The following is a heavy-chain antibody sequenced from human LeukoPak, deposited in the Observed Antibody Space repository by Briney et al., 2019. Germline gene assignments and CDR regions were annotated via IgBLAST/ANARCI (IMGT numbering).Heavy chain of an antibody. CDR1: GFTSYNTW. D-gene: IGHD3-9*01. J-gene: IGHJ4*02. V-gene: IGHV3-15*01. CDR2: IKSKADGGTT. CDR3: TTVPPSYDVLAGYSDSDY. Sequence: GGSLRLSCEASGFTSYNTWMTWVRQVPGKGLEWVGRIKSKADGGTTDYAAPVKGRFTISRDDSKTTLFLQMNSLRTEDTAVYYCTTVPPSYDVLAGYSDSDYWGQGTLVTVSS.